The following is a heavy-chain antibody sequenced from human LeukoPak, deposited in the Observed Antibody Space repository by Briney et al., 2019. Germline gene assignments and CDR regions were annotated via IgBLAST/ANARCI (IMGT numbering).Heavy chain of an antibody. D-gene: IGHD3-22*01. V-gene: IGHV3-23*01. Sequence: GGSLRLSCAASGFTFSNYGLSWVRQAPGKGLEWVSAISGSGGSTYYADSVKGRFTISRDNSKNTLYLQMNSLRAEDTAVYYCAKDGTYYYDSSGYSDYWGQGTLVTVSS. CDR1: GFTFSNYG. CDR2: ISGSGGST. J-gene: IGHJ4*02. CDR3: AKDGTYYYDSSGYSDY.